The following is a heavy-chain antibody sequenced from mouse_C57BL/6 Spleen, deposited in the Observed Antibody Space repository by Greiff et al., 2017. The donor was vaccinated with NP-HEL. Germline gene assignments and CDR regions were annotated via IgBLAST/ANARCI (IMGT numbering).Heavy chain of an antibody. J-gene: IGHJ1*03. D-gene: IGHD2-12*01. CDR2: IDPEDGEP. CDR1: GFNIKDYY. Sequence: EVKLLESGAELVKPGASVKLSCTASGFNIKDYYMHWVKQRTEQGLEWIGRIDPEDGEPKYAPKFQGKATITADTSSNTAYLQLSSLTSEDTAFYYCARSRRYDYFDVWGTGTTVTVSS. V-gene: IGHV14-2*01. CDR3: ARSRRYDYFDV.